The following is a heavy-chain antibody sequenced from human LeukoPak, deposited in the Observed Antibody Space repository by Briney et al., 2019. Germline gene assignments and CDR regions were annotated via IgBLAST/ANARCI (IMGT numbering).Heavy chain of an antibody. J-gene: IGHJ3*02. CDR1: GGPISSYY. V-gene: IGHV4-59*01. Sequence: SETLSLTCTVSGGPISSYYWSWIRQPPGRGLEWIGYVYYSGSTNYNPSLKSRVTISLDTSNNHPSLKLSSVTAADTAVYYCARPVSSGSFSGAFDIWGLGAMVTVSS. CDR2: VYYSGST. D-gene: IGHD3-10*01. CDR3: ARPVSSGSFSGAFDI.